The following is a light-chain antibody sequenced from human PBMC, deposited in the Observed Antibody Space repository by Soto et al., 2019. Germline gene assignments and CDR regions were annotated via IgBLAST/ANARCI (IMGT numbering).Light chain of an antibody. V-gene: IGLV4-69*01. Sequence: QPVLTQSPSASASLGASVKLTCTLSSGHSSYTIAWHQQQPEKGPRYLMKLNSDGSHDKGDGIPDRFSGSSSGAERYLTISSLQSEDEADYYCRTWGTGYVLFGGGTKLTVL. CDR1: SGHSSYT. CDR3: RTWGTGYVL. J-gene: IGLJ2*01. CDR2: LNSDGSH.